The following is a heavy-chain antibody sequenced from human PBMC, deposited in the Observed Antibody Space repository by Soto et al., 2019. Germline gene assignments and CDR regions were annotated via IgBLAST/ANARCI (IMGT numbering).Heavy chain of an antibody. CDR3: GSVRPSGYVLS. D-gene: IGHD6-25*01. J-gene: IGHJ5*02. V-gene: IGHV4-59*01. CDR1: GGSLSSYY. Sequence: QVQLQESGPGLVKPSETLSLTCTVSGGSLSSYYWTWIRQPPGKGLEWIGYVYFSGNTNYNPSLKSRVTISIDTSKNQFSLRLASVTAADTAFYYCGSVRPSGYVLSWGQGTLVTVSS. CDR2: VYFSGNT.